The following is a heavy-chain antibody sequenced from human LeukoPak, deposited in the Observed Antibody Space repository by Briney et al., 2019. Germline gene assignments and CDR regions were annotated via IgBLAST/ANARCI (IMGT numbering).Heavy chain of an antibody. J-gene: IGHJ6*02. V-gene: IGHV4-31*03. CDR1: GGSISSGGYY. Sequence: SETLSLTCTVSGGSISSGGYYWSWIRQHPGKGLEWIGYIYYSGSTYYNPSLKSRVTISVDTPKNQFSLKLSSVTAADTAVYYCARDVGGYCSGGSCYNYGMDVWGQGTTVTVSS. D-gene: IGHD2-15*01. CDR2: IYYSGST. CDR3: ARDVGGYCSGGSCYNYGMDV.